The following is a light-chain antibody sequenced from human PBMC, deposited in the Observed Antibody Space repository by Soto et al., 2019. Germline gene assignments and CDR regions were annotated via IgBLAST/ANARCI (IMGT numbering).Light chain of an antibody. CDR2: AAS. CDR1: QGISSY. J-gene: IGKJ3*01. Sequence: AIRMTQSPSSLSASTGDRVTITCRASQGISSYLAWYQQKPGKAPKLLIYAASTLQSGVPSRFSGSGSGTDFTLTISCQQSEDFATYYCQQYYSYPATFGPGTKVDIK. CDR3: QQYYSYPAT. V-gene: IGKV1-8*01.